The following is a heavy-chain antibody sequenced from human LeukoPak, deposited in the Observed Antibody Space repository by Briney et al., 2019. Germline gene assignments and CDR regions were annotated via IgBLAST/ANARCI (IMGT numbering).Heavy chain of an antibody. J-gene: IGHJ4*02. D-gene: IGHD3-10*01. CDR1: GGSIISYY. V-gene: IGHV4-59*08. Sequence: PSETLSLTCSVSGGSIISYYWSWIRQPPGKGLEWIGYIYYSGTTNYNPSLKGRVTISVDTSKSQFSLKLTSVTAADTAVYYCARHSPVYYDFDYWGQGTLVTVSS. CDR2: IYYSGTT. CDR3: ARHSPVYYDFDY.